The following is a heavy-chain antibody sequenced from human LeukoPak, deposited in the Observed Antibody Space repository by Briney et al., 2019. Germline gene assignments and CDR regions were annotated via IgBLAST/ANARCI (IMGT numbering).Heavy chain of an antibody. V-gene: IGHV4-59*08. CDR3: ARGHGNYDFWSGYSSDNWFDP. Sequence: PSETLSLTCTVSGGSISSYYWSWIRQPPGKGLEWIGYIYYSGSTNYNPSLKSRVTISVDTSKNQFSLKLSPVTAADTAVYYCARGHGNYDFWSGYSSDNWFDPWGQGTLVTVSS. D-gene: IGHD3-3*01. CDR2: IYYSGST. J-gene: IGHJ5*02. CDR1: GGSISSYY.